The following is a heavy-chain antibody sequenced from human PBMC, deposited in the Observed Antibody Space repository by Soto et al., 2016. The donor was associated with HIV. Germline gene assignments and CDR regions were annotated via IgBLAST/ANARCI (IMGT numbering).Heavy chain of an antibody. V-gene: IGHV3-15*01. CDR1: GFTFSNAW. CDR3: TTDRIPNHYDSSGYFSY. J-gene: IGHJ4*02. D-gene: IGHD3-22*01. Sequence: EVQLVGSGGGLVKPGGSLRLSCAASGFTFSNAWMSWIRQAPGKGLEWLGRAKSKPDGGTTDYAASVKDRFTISRDDSKNTLNLQMNSLKTEDTAVYYCTTDRIPNHYDSSGYFSYWGQGTLVTVSS. CDR2: AKSKPDGGTT.